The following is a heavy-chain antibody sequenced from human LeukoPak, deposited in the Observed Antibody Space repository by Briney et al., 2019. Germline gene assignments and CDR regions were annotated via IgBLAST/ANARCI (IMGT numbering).Heavy chain of an antibody. J-gene: IGHJ6*03. CDR3: ARVLRYCSGGNCYSGGLGYMDV. D-gene: IGHD2-15*01. V-gene: IGHV3-11*01. Sequence: GGSLRLSCAASGFTFSDYNMRWIRQAPGKGLEWVSSISRSGSTKYYADSVKGRFTISRDNAKNSLFLQMNSLRAEDTAMYYCARVLRYCSGGNCYSGGLGYMDVWGKGTTVTISS. CDR2: ISRSGSTK. CDR1: GFTFSDYN.